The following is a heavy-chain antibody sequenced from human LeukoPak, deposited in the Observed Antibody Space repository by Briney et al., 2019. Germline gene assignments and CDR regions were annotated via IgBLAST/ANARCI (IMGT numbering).Heavy chain of an antibody. Sequence: PSETLSLTCAVYGGSFSGYYWSWIRQPPGKGLEWIGEINHSGSTNYNPSLKSRVTISVDTPKNQFSLTLSSVTAADTAVYYCARAGTTGTTDYWGQGTLVTVSS. J-gene: IGHJ4*02. V-gene: IGHV4-34*01. CDR2: INHSGST. CDR1: GGSFSGYY. D-gene: IGHD1-1*01. CDR3: ARAGTTGTTDY.